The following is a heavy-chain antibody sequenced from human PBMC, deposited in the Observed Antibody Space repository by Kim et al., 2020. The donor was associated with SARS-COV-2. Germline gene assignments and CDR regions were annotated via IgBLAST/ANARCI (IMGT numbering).Heavy chain of an antibody. V-gene: IGHV4-34*01. CDR3: ARGTLAQRATPLDV. Sequence: SETLSLTCAVYGGSFSGYYWSWIRQPPGKGLEWIGEINHSGSTNYNPSLKSRVTISVDTSKNQFSLKLSSVTAADTAVYYCARGTLAQRATPLDVWGQGTTVTVSS. CDR2: INHSGST. J-gene: IGHJ6*02. CDR1: GGSFSGYY.